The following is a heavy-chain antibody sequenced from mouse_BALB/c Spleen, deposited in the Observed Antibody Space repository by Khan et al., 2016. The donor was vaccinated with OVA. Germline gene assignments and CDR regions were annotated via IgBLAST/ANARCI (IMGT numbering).Heavy chain of an antibody. D-gene: IGHD4-1*01. CDR1: GFTFSDYG. CDR2: ISSFAYSI. V-gene: IGHV5-15*02. Sequence: EVELVESGGGLVQPGGSRKLSCAASGFTFSDYGLAWVRQAPGKGPEWVAFISSFAYSIYYADTVTGRFTISRENAKNTLYLEMSSLRSEDTAMYYWERSWGMDYWGQGTSVTVSS. J-gene: IGHJ4*01. CDR3: ERSWGMDY.